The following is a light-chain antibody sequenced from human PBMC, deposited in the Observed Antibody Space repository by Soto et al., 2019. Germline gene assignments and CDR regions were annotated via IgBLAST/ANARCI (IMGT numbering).Light chain of an antibody. CDR3: SSYRRGSTYV. CDR1: SSDVGGYNY. J-gene: IGLJ1*01. CDR2: DVT. V-gene: IGLV2-14*01. Sequence: QSALTQPASVSGSPGQSTTVSCTGTSSDVGGYNYVSWYQQHPGKAPRLMIYDVTNRPSGVSNRFSGSKSGNTASLTISGLHAEDEADYYCSSYRRGSTYVFGTGTKLTVL.